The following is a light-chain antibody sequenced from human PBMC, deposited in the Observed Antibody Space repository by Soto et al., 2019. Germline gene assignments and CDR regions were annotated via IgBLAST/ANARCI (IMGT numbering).Light chain of an antibody. J-gene: IGLJ2*01. Sequence: QSVLTQPASVSGSPGQSITISCTGTSSDVGGYNYVSWYQQHPGKAPKLMIYDVSNRPSGVSNRFSGSKFGNTASLTISGLQAEDEADYYFSSYTSRSTVVFGGGTKVTVL. CDR1: SSDVGGYNY. CDR3: SSYTSRSTVV. V-gene: IGLV2-14*01. CDR2: DVS.